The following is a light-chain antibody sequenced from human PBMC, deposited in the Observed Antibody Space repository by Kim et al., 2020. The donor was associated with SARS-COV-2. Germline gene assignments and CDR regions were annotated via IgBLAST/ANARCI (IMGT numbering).Light chain of an antibody. CDR2: GAS. CDR3: QQYGSSPPYT. CDR1: QSVSSSY. J-gene: IGKJ2*01. Sequence: SPGERATPSCRASQSVSSSYLAWYRQKPGQAPRLLIYGASSRATGIPDRFSGSGSGTDFTLTISRLEPEDFAVYYCQQYGSSPPYTFGQGTKLEI. V-gene: IGKV3-20*01.